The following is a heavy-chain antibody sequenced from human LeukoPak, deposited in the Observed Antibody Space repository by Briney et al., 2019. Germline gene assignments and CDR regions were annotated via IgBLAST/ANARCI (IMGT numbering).Heavy chain of an antibody. Sequence: SVKVSCKASGGTFSSYTISWVRQAPGQGLEWMGRIIPILGIANYAQKFQGRVTITADKSTSTAYMELSSLRSEDTAVYYCARDRSGDPGMDVWGKGTTVTVSS. CDR1: GGTFSSYT. J-gene: IGHJ6*04. D-gene: IGHD2-15*01. CDR3: ARDRSGDPGMDV. V-gene: IGHV1-69*04. CDR2: IIPILGIA.